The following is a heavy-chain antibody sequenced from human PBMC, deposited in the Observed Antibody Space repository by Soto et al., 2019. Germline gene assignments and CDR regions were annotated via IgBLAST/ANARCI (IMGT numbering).Heavy chain of an antibody. CDR2: MNPNSGNT. D-gene: IGHD3-22*01. V-gene: IGHV1-8*01. CDR1: GYTFTSYD. J-gene: IGHJ6*02. Sequence: VASVKVSCKASGYTFTSYDINWVRQATGQGLEWMGWMNPNSGNTGYAQKFQGRVTMTRNTSISTAYMELSSLRSEDTAVYYCARRRGSSGYYYFYYYYGMDVWGQGTTVTVSS. CDR3: ARRRGSSGYYYFYYYYGMDV.